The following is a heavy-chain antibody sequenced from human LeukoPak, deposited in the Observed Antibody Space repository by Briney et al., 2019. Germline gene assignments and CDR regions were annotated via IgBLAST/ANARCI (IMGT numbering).Heavy chain of an antibody. CDR3: AKTGSVAHYFDY. D-gene: IGHD6-19*01. V-gene: IGHV3-30*02. CDR2: IWYDGSNK. J-gene: IGHJ4*02. CDR1: GFTFSSYG. Sequence: GGSLRLSCAASGFTFSSYGMHWVRQAPGKGLEWVAVIWYDGSNKYYADSVKGRFTISRDNSKNTLYLQMNSLRAEDTAVYYCAKTGSVAHYFDYWGQGTLVTVSS.